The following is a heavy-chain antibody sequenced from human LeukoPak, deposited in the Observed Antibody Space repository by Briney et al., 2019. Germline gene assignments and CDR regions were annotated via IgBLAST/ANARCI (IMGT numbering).Heavy chain of an antibody. CDR2: ISYDGSNK. J-gene: IGHJ3*02. V-gene: IGHV3-30-3*01. CDR3: ARDREHAFDI. CDR1: GFTFSSYA. Sequence: GRSLRLSCAASGFTFSSYAMHWVRQAPGKGLEWVAVISYDGSNKYYADSVKGRFTISRDNSKNTLYLQMNSLRAEDTAVYYCARDREHAFDIWGQGTMVTVSS.